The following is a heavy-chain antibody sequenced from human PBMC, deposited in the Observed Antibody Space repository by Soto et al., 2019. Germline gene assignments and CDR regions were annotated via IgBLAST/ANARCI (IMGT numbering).Heavy chain of an antibody. CDR1: GITFTTYG. Sequence: QVQLVQSGGGVIQPGKSLRLYCAASGITFTTYGMHWVHQTPGKGLEWVADVSYDGSHKYYADSVKGRFTISRDDSKNTLYLQMTSLRVEDTAVYYCAKEIYPRTVLDSSSPWGDYWGQGTLVTVSS. CDR3: AKEIYPRTVLDSSSPWGDY. V-gene: IGHV3-30*18. CDR2: VSYDGSHK. J-gene: IGHJ4*02. D-gene: IGHD6-6*01.